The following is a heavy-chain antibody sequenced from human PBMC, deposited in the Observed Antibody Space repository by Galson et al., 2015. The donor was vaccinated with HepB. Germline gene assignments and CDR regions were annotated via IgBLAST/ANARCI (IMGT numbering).Heavy chain of an antibody. CDR1: GDSINRNTYY. Sequence: ETLFLTCAVSGDSINRNTYYWGWIRQPPGKGLEWIGTVYFTGATYYKPSIKSRLTLSIDDSKNQISLRLTSVTAADTAVYYCARRLRFPNFDLWGQGSLVTVS. CDR2: VYFTGAT. J-gene: IGHJ4*02. CDR3: ARRLRFPNFDL. V-gene: IGHV4-39*01. D-gene: IGHD3-3*01.